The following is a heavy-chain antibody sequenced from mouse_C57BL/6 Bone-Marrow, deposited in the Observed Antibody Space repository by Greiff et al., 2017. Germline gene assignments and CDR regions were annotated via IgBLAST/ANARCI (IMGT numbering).Heavy chain of an antibody. D-gene: IGHD1-1*01. CDR1: GYAFSSSW. V-gene: IGHV1-82*01. CDR3: ARAGTTVVADD. CDR2: IYPGDGDT. J-gene: IGHJ2*01. Sequence: QVQLQQSGPELVKPGASVKISCKASGYAFSSSWMNWVKQRPGKGLEWIGRIYPGDGDTNYNGKFKGKATLTADKSSSTAYMQLSSLTSEDSAVYCCARAGTTVVADDWGQGTTLTVSS.